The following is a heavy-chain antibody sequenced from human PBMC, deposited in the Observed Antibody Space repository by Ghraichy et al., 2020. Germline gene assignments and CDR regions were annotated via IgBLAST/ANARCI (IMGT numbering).Heavy chain of an antibody. V-gene: IGHV4-34*01. CDR2: INHSGST. CDR3: ARVPMVRGVIIRHFDY. D-gene: IGHD3-10*01. J-gene: IGHJ4*02. CDR1: GGSFSTYY. Sequence: SETLSLTCAVYGGSFSTYYWSWIRQPPGKGLEWIGEINHSGSTNYNPSLKSRVTISVDTSKNQFSLKLSSVTAADTAVFYCARVPMVRGVIIRHFDYWGQGTLVTVSS.